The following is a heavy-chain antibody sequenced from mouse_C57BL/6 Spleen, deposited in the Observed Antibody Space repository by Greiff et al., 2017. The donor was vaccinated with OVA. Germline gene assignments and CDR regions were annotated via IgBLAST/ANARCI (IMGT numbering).Heavy chain of an antibody. J-gene: IGHJ2*01. CDR1: GFTFSSYA. CDR3: ARALYDYDVGY. D-gene: IGHD2-4*01. V-gene: IGHV5-4*01. Sequence: EVQLVESGGGLVKPGGSLKLSCAASGFTFSSYAMSWVRQTPEKRLEWVATISDGGSYTYYPDNVKGRFTISRDNAKNNLYLQMSHLKSEDTAMYYCARALYDYDVGYWGQGTTLTVSS. CDR2: ISDGGSYT.